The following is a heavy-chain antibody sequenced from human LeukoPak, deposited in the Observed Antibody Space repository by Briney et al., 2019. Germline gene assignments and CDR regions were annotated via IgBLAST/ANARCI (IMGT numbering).Heavy chain of an antibody. Sequence: PSETLSLTCAVYGGPFSGYYWSWIRQPPGKGLEWIGEINHSGSTNYNPSLKSGVITSVDTSKNQFSLKLSSVTAADTAVYYCARVPYYYDSGGYYRAYYFDFWGQGTLVIVSS. J-gene: IGHJ4*02. V-gene: IGHV4-34*01. CDR2: INHSGST. CDR3: ARVPYYYDSGGYYRAYYFDF. D-gene: IGHD3-22*01. CDR1: GGPFSGYY.